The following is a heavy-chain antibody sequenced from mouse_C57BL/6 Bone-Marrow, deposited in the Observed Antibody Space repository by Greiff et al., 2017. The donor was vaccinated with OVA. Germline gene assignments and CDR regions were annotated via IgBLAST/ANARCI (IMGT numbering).Heavy chain of an antibody. CDR2: IWTGGGT. CDR3: ARRTYYSNYYFDY. Sequence: VQGVESGPGLVAPSQSLSITCTVSGFSLTSYAISWVRQPPGKGLEWLGVIWTGGGTNYNSALKSRLSISKDNSKSQVFLKMNSLQTDDTARYYCARRTYYSNYYFDYWGQGTTLTVSS. J-gene: IGHJ2*01. D-gene: IGHD2-5*01. V-gene: IGHV2-9-1*01. CDR1: GFSLTSYA.